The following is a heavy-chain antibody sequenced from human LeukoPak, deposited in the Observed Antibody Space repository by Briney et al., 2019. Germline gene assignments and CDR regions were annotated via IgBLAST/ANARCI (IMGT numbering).Heavy chain of an antibody. CDR1: GYTLTDLF. CDR3: ATGYCSSTSCRNWFDP. J-gene: IGHJ5*02. Sequence: GASVEASCKVSGYTLTDLFMHWVRQAPRKGLEWKGGFDPEDGETIYAQKFKGRVTMTEDTSTDTAYMELSSLRSEDTAVYYCATGYCSSTSCRNWFDPWGQGTLVTVSS. V-gene: IGHV1-24*01. CDR2: FDPEDGET. D-gene: IGHD2-2*01.